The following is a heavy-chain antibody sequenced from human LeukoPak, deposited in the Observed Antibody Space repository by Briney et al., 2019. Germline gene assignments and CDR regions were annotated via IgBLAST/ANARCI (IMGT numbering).Heavy chain of an antibody. Sequence: SQTLSLTCTVSGGSISSGGYYWSWIRQHPGKGLEWIGYIYYSGSTYYNPSLKSRVTISVDKSKNQFSLKLSSVTAADTAVYYCARVRITMIVVAHAFDIWGQGTMVTVSS. D-gene: IGHD3-22*01. CDR1: GGSISSGGYY. CDR3: ARVRITMIVVAHAFDI. J-gene: IGHJ3*02. V-gene: IGHV4-31*03. CDR2: IYYSGST.